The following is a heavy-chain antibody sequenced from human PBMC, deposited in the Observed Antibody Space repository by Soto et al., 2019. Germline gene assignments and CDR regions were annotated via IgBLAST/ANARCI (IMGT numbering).Heavy chain of an antibody. J-gene: IGHJ4*02. D-gene: IGHD3-10*01. CDR1: EDTFNFYT. Sequence: QVQLVQSGAEVKKPGSSVKVSCTASEDTFNFYTISWVRQAPGQGLEWMGRTIPMLGMADYPQKFQGRVTISADKSTITVYMTPRRLRSEDTAVYYCATNYGSGSTAFDYWGQGPLVTVSS. V-gene: IGHV1-69*02. CDR3: ATNYGSGSTAFDY. CDR2: TIPMLGMA.